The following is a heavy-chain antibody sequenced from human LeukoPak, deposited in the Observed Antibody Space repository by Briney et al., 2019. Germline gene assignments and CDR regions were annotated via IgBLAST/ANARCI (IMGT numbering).Heavy chain of an antibody. CDR2: ISWNRDYI. CDR3: AKGGIYRGYYYYCMDV. V-gene: IGHV3-9*01. Sequence: GRSLRLSCAASGFTFDDYAMHWVRQVPGKSLEWVSGISWNRDYIGYADSVKGRFTISRDNAKNSLYLQMNSLRGEDTALYYCAKGGIYRGYYYYCMDVWGKGTTVTISS. J-gene: IGHJ6*03. D-gene: IGHD6-13*01. CDR1: GFTFDDYA.